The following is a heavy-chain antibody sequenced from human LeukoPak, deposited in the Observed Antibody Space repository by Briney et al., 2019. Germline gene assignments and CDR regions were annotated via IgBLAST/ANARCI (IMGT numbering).Heavy chain of an antibody. CDR3: ARKDDILTGSLDY. Sequence: ASVKVSCKASGYTFTSYAMHWVRQAPGQRLEWMGWINAGNGNTKYSQKFQGRVTITTDTYASTDYMEMSKLRSEDTAVYYCARKDDILTGSLDYWGQGTLVTVSS. V-gene: IGHV1-3*01. J-gene: IGHJ4*02. CDR2: INAGNGNT. D-gene: IGHD3-9*01. CDR1: GYTFTSYA.